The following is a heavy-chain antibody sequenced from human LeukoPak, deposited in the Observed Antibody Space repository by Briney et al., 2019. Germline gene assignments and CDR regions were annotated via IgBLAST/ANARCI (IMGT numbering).Heavy chain of an antibody. Sequence: SVKVSCKASGGTFSSYAISWVRQAPGQGLEWMGGIIPIFGTANYAQKFQGRVTITADESTSTAYMELSSLRSEDTAVYYCAREGPDIVVVPAAMGLRRHFDYWGQGTLVTVSS. CDR1: GGTFSSYA. CDR3: AREGPDIVVVPAAMGLRRHFDY. D-gene: IGHD2-2*01. V-gene: IGHV1-69*13. J-gene: IGHJ4*02. CDR2: IIPIFGTA.